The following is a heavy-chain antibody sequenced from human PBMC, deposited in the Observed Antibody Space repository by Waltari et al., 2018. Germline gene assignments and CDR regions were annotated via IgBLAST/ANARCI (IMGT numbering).Heavy chain of an antibody. D-gene: IGHD2-2*01. CDR3: ASYCSSTSCISNRRRSFDY. CDR2: IIPIVGTA. Sequence: VQLVQSGAERKKPGYSVKVSCKASGGTVSSGAISCVRQAHGPVVEGMGGIIPIVGTAKYGQKFQGRFTITADESTSTAYMELSSLRSEDTAVDYCASYCSSTSCISNRRRSFDYWGQGTLVTVSS. V-gene: IGHV1-69*12. J-gene: IGHJ4*02. CDR1: GGTVSSGA.